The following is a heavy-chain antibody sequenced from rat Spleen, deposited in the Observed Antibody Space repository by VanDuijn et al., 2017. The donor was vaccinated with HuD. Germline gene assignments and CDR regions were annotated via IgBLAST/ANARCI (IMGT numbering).Heavy chain of an antibody. Sequence: EVQLQESGPGLVKPSQSLSLTCSVTGYSITSSYRWNWIRKFPGNKLEWMGYKNRSGRPNYNPSLKSRISITRDTSKNQFFLQVNSVTTEDTATYYCARSAYDGTYYYGTSWCWYFDFWGPGTMVTVSS. CDR1: GYSITSSYR. V-gene: IGHV3-3*01. D-gene: IGHD1-12*02. J-gene: IGHJ1*01. CDR3: ARSAYDGTYYYGTSWCWYFDF. CDR2: KNRSGRP.